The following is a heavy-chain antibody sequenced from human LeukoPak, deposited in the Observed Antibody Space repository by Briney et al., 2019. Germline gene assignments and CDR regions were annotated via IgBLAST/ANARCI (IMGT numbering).Heavy chain of an antibody. V-gene: IGHV1-46*01. Sequence: ASVKVSCKASGYTFTSYYMHWVRQAPGQGLEWMGIINPSGGSTSYAQKFQGRVTITADKSTSTAYMELSSLRSEDTAVYYCASTSSGITMVRGPFDXXXQGTLXTVSS. CDR1: GYTFTSYY. CDR2: INPSGGST. D-gene: IGHD3-10*01. J-gene: IGHJ4*02. CDR3: ASTSSGITMVRGPFDX.